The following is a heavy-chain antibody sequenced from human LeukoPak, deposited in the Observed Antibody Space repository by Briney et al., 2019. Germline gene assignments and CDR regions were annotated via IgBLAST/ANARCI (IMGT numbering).Heavy chain of an antibody. D-gene: IGHD3-22*01. CDR2: TYYGSKWYN. Sequence: SQTLSLTCAISGDSVSSNGAAWNWIRQSPSRGLEWLGRTYYGSKWYNGYAVSVKSRITINPDTSKNQFSLQLNSVTPEDTAVYYCARDMAPDYYDSSGYQVGFDYWGQGTLVTVSS. J-gene: IGHJ4*02. V-gene: IGHV6-1*01. CDR3: ARDMAPDYYDSSGYQVGFDY. CDR1: GDSVSSNGAA.